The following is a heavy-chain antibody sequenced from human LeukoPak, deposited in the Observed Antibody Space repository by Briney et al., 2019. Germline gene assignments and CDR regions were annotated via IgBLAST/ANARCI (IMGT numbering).Heavy chain of an antibody. Sequence: GGSLRLSCAASGLTFSSYWMTWVRQAPGKGLEWVANIKQDGSEKYYVDSVKGRFTISRDNAKSSLYLQMNSPRAEDTAVYYCASVNYYDRMYYFDYWGQGTLVTVSS. J-gene: IGHJ4*02. D-gene: IGHD3-22*01. V-gene: IGHV3-7*01. CDR3: ASVNYYDRMYYFDY. CDR1: GLTFSSYW. CDR2: IKQDGSEK.